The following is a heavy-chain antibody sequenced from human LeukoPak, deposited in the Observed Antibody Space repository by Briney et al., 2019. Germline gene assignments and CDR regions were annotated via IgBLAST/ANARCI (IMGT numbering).Heavy chain of an antibody. CDR3: AREARVRFLEWLLQEFDY. J-gene: IGHJ4*02. CDR1: GFTFDDYA. CDR2: ISWNSGSI. Sequence: GGSLRLSCAASGFTFDDYAMHWVRQAPGKGLEWVSGISWNSGSIGYADSVKGRFTISRDNAKNSLYLQMNSLRAEDTAVYYCAREARVRFLEWLLQEFDYWGQGTLVTVSS. D-gene: IGHD3-3*01. V-gene: IGHV3-9*01.